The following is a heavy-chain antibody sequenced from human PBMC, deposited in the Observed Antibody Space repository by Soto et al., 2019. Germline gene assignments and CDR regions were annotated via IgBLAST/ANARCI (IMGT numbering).Heavy chain of an antibody. CDR1: GYTFTNYA. Sequence: ASVKVSCKASGYTFTNYAMHWVRQAPGQRLEWMGWINAGNGNTKYSQKFQGRVTITADKSTSTAYMELSSLRSEDTAVYYCARDQRGKYYDSSGYYYGPRGAFDIWGQGTMVTVSS. J-gene: IGHJ3*02. CDR2: INAGNGNT. D-gene: IGHD3-22*01. CDR3: ARDQRGKYYDSSGYYYGPRGAFDI. V-gene: IGHV1-3*01.